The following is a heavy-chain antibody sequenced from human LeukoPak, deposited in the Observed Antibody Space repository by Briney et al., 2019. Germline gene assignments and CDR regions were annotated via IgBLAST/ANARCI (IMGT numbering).Heavy chain of an antibody. V-gene: IGHV3-66*01. Sequence: PGGSLRLSCAASGFTVSSNYMSWVRQAPGKGLEWVSVIYSGGSTYYADSVKGRFTISRDNSKNTLYLQMNSLRAEDTAVYYCARDGRWFGELSLLDYWGQGTLVTVSS. J-gene: IGHJ4*02. CDR3: ARDGRWFGELSLLDY. CDR1: GFTVSSNY. CDR2: IYSGGST. D-gene: IGHD3-10*01.